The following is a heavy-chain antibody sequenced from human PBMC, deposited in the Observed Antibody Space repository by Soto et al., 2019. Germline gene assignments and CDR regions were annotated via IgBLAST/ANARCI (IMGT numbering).Heavy chain of an antibody. Sequence: GGSLRLSCIASGFTFGDYAMSWFRQAPGKGLEWVGFIRSKAYGGTTEYAASVKGRFTISRDDSKSIAYLQMNSLKTEDTAVYYCTRSRGYGSGSYSLDYWGQGTLVTVSS. V-gene: IGHV3-49*03. CDR1: GFTFGDYA. CDR2: IRSKAYGGTT. J-gene: IGHJ4*02. CDR3: TRSRGYGSGSYSLDY. D-gene: IGHD3-10*01.